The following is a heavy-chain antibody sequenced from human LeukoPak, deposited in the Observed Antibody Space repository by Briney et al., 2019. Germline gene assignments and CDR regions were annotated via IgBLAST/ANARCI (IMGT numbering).Heavy chain of an antibody. Sequence: QPGRSLTLSCAASGFTFSTYGMHWVRQAPGQGLEWVAVIWYDGTNEYYADSVKGRFTISRDNSKNTLYLQMNSLRAEDTALYFCARDYGSGRGVEISYYHYGMDVWGQGTTVTVSS. V-gene: IGHV3-33*01. CDR1: GFTFSTYG. CDR2: IWYDGTNE. CDR3: ARDYGSGRGVEISYYHYGMDV. D-gene: IGHD3-10*01. J-gene: IGHJ6*02.